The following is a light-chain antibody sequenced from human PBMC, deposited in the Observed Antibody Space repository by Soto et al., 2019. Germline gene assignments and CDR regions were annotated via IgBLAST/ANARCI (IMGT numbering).Light chain of an antibody. V-gene: IGLV2-11*01. CDR2: DVS. J-gene: IGLJ1*01. CDR1: SSDVGVYNY. Sequence: QSALTQPRSVSGSPGQAVTISCTGTSSDVGVYNYVSWYQQHPGKAPTLIISDVSQRPSGVPDRFSGSKSGNTASLTISGLQAEDEADYYCCSYAGSPPYVLGTGTKLTVL. CDR3: CSYAGSPPYV.